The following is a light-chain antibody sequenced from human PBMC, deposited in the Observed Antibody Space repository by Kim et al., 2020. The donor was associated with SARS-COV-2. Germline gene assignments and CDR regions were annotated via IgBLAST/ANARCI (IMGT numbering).Light chain of an antibody. CDR2: GKN. Sequence: SSELTQDPAVSVALGQPVRITCQGDSLRSYYASWYQQKPGQAPVLVIYGKNNRPSGIPDRFSGSSSGNTASLTITGAQAEDEADYYCNSRDSSCNHVVFG. CDR1: SLRSYY. V-gene: IGLV3-19*01. CDR3: NSRDSSCNHVV. J-gene: IGLJ2*01.